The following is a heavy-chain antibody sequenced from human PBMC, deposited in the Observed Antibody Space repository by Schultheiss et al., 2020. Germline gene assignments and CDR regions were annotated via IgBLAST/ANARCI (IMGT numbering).Heavy chain of an antibody. CDR2: IIPIFGTA. Sequence: LVKVSCKASGGTFSSYAISWVRQAPGQGLEWMGGIIPIFGTANYAQKFQGRVTITADESTSTAYMELSSLRSEDTAVYYCARDRRLATTVTTWFDPWGQGTLVTVSS. CDR3: ARDRRLATTVTTWFDP. D-gene: IGHD4-17*01. CDR1: GGTFSSYA. V-gene: IGHV1-69*13. J-gene: IGHJ5*02.